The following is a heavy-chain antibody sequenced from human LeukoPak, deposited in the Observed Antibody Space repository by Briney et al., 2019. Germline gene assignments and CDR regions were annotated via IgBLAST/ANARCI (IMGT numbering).Heavy chain of an antibody. CDR1: GYTFTGYY. CDR2: INPNSGGT. CDR3: ARRYYDSSGYYY. Sequence: GASVKASCKASGYTFTGYYMHWVRQAPGQGLEWMGWINPNSGGTNYAQKFQGRVTMTRDTSISTAYMELSRLRSDDTAVYYCARRYYDSSGYYYWGQGTLVTVSS. D-gene: IGHD3-22*01. J-gene: IGHJ4*02. V-gene: IGHV1-2*02.